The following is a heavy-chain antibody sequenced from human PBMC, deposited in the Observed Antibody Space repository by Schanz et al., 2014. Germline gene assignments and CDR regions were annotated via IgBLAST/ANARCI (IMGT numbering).Heavy chain of an antibody. D-gene: IGHD5-12*01. Sequence: EVQLVESGGGLVQPGGSLRLSCAASGFAFDTYWMSWVRQAPGKGLEWVSSIYINSGSTNYADSVKGRFIISRDSSKNTLFLQMNSLRAEDTAVYFCARDEGRDGYNLAFDVWGQGTLVTVSS. V-gene: IGHV3-23*04. J-gene: IGHJ3*01. CDR3: ARDEGRDGYNLAFDV. CDR2: IYINSGST. CDR1: GFAFDTYW.